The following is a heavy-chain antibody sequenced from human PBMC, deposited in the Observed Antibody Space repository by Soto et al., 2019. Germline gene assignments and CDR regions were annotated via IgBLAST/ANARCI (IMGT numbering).Heavy chain of an antibody. CDR2: IYYSGST. CDR3: ARGRAGFFWSGSSDNWFDP. CDR1: GGSISSGGYY. J-gene: IGHJ5*02. V-gene: IGHV4-31*03. D-gene: IGHD3-3*01. Sequence: QVQLQESGPGLVKPSQTLSLTCTVSGGSISSGGYYWSWIRQHPGKGLEWIAYIYYSGSTYYNPSLKSRVTISVDTSKNQFSLKLSSVTAADTAVYYWARGRAGFFWSGSSDNWFDPWGQGTLVTVSS.